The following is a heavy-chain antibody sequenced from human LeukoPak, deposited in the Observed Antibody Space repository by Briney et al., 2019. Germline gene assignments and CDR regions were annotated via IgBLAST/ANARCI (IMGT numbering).Heavy chain of an antibody. CDR2: IYLGDSDT. CDR1: GYRFTNYW. V-gene: IGHV5-51*01. CDR3: ASPYPREYCSSTSCYFNY. D-gene: IGHD2-2*01. Sequence: GESLKISCKGSGYRFTNYWIGWVRQMPGKGLEYMGIIYLGDSDTRYSPSFQGQVTISADKSISTAYLQWSSLKASDTAMYYCASPYPREYCSSTSCYFNYWGQGTLVTVSS. J-gene: IGHJ4*02.